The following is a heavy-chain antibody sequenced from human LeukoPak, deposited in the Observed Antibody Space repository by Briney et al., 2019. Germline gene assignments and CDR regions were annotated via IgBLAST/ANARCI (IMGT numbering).Heavy chain of an antibody. CDR3: ARDLGHSGYDSGFDY. CDR2: IYYSGST. Sequence: SETLSLTCTVSGGSISSYYWSWIRQPPGKGLEWIGDIYYSGSTNYNPSLKSRVTISVDTSKNQFSLKLSSVTAADTAVYYCARDLGHSGYDSGFDYWGQGTLVTVSS. V-gene: IGHV4-59*01. D-gene: IGHD5-12*01. CDR1: GGSISSYY. J-gene: IGHJ4*02.